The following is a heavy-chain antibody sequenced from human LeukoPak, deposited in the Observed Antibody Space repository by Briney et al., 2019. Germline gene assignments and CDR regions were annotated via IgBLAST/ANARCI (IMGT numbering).Heavy chain of an antibody. D-gene: IGHD6-19*01. CDR3: ARSSGWYPAAAIDY. CDR1: GGSFSGYY. V-gene: IGHV4-34*01. J-gene: IGHJ4*02. CDR2: INHSGST. Sequence: SETLSLTCAVYGGSFSGYYWSWIRQPPGKGLEWIGEINHSGSTNYNPSLKSRVTTSVDTSKNQFSLKLSSVTAADTAVYYCARSSGWYPAAAIDYWGQGTLVTVSS.